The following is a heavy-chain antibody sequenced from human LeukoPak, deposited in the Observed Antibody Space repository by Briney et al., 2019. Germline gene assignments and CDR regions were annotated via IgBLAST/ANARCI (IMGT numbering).Heavy chain of an antibody. J-gene: IGHJ3*02. Sequence: QAGGSLRLSCAASGFTFSSYSMTWVRQAPGKGLEWVSSISSSSSYIYYAASVKGRFTISRDNAKNSLYLQMNSLRAEDTAVYYCARAPGDSSSWYDAFDIWGQGAMVTVSS. CDR3: ARAPGDSSSWYDAFDI. D-gene: IGHD6-13*01. CDR2: ISSSSSYI. V-gene: IGHV3-21*01. CDR1: GFTFSSYS.